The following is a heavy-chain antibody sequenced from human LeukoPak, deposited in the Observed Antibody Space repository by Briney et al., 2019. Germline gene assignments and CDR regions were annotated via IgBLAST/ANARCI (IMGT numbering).Heavy chain of an antibody. CDR2: ISYDGSNK. V-gene: IGHV3-30*04. J-gene: IGHJ1*01. CDR1: GFTFSSYA. Sequence: GGSLRLSCAASGFTFSSYAMHWVRQAPGKGLEWVAVISYDGSNKYYADSVKGRFTISRDNSKNTLYLQMNSLRVEDTAVYYCAITIRGLEYFQHWGQGTLVTVSS. D-gene: IGHD3-10*01. CDR3: AITIRGLEYFQH.